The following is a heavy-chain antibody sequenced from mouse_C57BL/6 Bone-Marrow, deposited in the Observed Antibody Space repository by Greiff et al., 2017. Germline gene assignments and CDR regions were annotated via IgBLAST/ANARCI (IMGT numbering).Heavy chain of an antibody. CDR1: GYAFTNYL. Sequence: QVQLQQSGAELVRPGTSVKVSCKASGYAFTNYLIEWVKQRPGQGLEWIGVINPGSGGTKYNEKFKGKATLTADKSSSTAYMQISSLTSEDSAVYFCASLSQAEFAYWGQGTLVTVSA. V-gene: IGHV1-54*01. D-gene: IGHD3-2*02. J-gene: IGHJ3*01. CDR2: INPGSGGT. CDR3: ASLSQAEFAY.